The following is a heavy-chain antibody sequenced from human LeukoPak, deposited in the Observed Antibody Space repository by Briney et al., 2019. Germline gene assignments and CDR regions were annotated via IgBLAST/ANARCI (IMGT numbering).Heavy chain of an antibody. CDR1: GYTLTSYG. CDR3: ARAQLRFLQWSPDWFDP. D-gene: IGHD3-3*01. Sequence: GASVKVSCTASGYTLTSYGLSWVRQAPGQGLEWMGWITPSNGNTSYSQKLQGRVTMTTDFFTSTVYMELRSLRSDDTAVYYCARAQLRFLQWSPDWFDPWGQGTLVTVSS. V-gene: IGHV1-18*01. CDR2: ITPSNGNT. J-gene: IGHJ5*02.